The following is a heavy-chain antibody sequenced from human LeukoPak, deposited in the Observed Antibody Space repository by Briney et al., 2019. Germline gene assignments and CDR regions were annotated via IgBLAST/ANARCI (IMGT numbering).Heavy chain of an antibody. Sequence: GGSLRLSCAASGFTFSSYSMNWVRQAPGKGLEWVSSISSSSSYIYYADSVKGRFTISRDNAKNSLYLQMNSLRAEDTAVYYCARDRDRYNWNYCCYYYYYMDVWGKGTTVTVSS. V-gene: IGHV3-21*01. J-gene: IGHJ6*03. CDR2: ISSSSSYI. D-gene: IGHD1-7*01. CDR1: GFTFSSYS. CDR3: ARDRDRYNWNYCCYYYYYMDV.